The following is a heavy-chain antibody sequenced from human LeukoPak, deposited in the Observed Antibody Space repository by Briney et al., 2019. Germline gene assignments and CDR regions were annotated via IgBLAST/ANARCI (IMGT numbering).Heavy chain of an antibody. CDR2: GGTA. Sequence: GGTADYAASVKGRFTISRDDSKNIAYLQMNGLEPADTAVYYCSRGRYYYASGRSYGLDVWGQGTTVXVS. CDR3: SRGRYYYASGRSYGLDV. D-gene: IGHD3-10*01. J-gene: IGHJ6*02. V-gene: IGHV3-49*02.